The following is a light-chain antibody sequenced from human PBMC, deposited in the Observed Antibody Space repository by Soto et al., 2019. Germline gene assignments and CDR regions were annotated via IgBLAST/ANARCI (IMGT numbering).Light chain of an antibody. CDR1: QSINNRY. J-gene: IGKJ3*01. CDR2: AAS. Sequence: EIVLTQSPGTLSLSPGERATLSCRASQSINNRYLAWYQQKPGQAPRLLIYAASSRATGIPDRFSGSGSGTDFTLNISRLEPEDCAVYYCQQFGSSPGFTFGPGTKVDIK. V-gene: IGKV3-20*01. CDR3: QQFGSSPGFT.